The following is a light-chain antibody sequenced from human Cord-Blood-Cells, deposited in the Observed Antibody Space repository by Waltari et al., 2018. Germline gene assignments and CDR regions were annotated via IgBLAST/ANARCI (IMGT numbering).Light chain of an antibody. Sequence: DIVMTQSPESLAVSLGERTTINCKSSQSVLYSSNNKNYLAWYPQKPGQPPKLLIYWASTRESGVPDRFSGSGSGTDFTLTISSLQAEDVAVYYCQQYYSTPLTFGGGTKVEIK. CDR3: QQYYSTPLT. CDR1: QSVLYSSNNKNY. J-gene: IGKJ4*01. V-gene: IGKV4-1*01. CDR2: WAS.